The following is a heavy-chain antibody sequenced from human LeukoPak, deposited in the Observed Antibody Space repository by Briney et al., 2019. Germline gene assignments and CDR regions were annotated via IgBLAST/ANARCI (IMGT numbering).Heavy chain of an antibody. Sequence: SETLSLTCTVSGGSIRGYFWSWIRQPPGKGLEWIGHIYSSGSTTYTPSLQGRVTISLDTSKNQFSLELSSVTAADTAVYYCARHYSGSYPLDFWGQGTLVTVSS. CDR2: IYSSGST. CDR1: GGSIRGYF. V-gene: IGHV4-59*08. J-gene: IGHJ4*02. CDR3: ARHYSGSYPLDF. D-gene: IGHD3-10*01.